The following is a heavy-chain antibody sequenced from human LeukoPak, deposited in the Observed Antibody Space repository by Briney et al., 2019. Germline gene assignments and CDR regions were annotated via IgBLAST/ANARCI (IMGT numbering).Heavy chain of an antibody. CDR1: GGSFSGYY. J-gene: IGHJ5*02. D-gene: IGHD3-22*01. Sequence: PSETLSLTCAVYGGSFSGYYWSWIRQPPGKGLEWIGEINHSGSTNYNPSLKSRATISVDTSKNQFSLKLSSVTAADTAVYYCAREEDYYDSSGYYSNLWGQGTLVTVSS. CDR3: AREEDYYDSSGYYSNL. V-gene: IGHV4-34*01. CDR2: INHSGST.